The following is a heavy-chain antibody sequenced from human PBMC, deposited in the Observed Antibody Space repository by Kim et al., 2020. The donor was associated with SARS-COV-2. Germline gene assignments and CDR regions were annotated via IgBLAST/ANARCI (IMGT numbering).Heavy chain of an antibody. Sequence: TPSPESRVTISIDTSKNQFSLRLTSVTAADTAVYYCARHGNSWYYWYFDLWGRGTLVTVSS. V-gene: IGHV4-39*01. D-gene: IGHD6-13*01. CDR3: ARHGNSWYYWYFDL. J-gene: IGHJ2*01.